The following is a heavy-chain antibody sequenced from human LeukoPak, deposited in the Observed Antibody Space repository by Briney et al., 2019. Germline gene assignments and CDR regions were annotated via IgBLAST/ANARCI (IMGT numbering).Heavy chain of an antibody. Sequence: ASVKVSCKASVYTFTIHGISGVRQAPGQGREWMGCISTYNGNTNYAQKFRGRVTMTTDTSTTTAYMELRSLRSDDTAVYYCARGQGASWDTAMVTDHWGQGTLVTVSS. CDR2: ISTYNGNT. V-gene: IGHV1-18*01. CDR1: VYTFTIHG. D-gene: IGHD5-18*01. J-gene: IGHJ4*02. CDR3: ARGQGASWDTAMVTDH.